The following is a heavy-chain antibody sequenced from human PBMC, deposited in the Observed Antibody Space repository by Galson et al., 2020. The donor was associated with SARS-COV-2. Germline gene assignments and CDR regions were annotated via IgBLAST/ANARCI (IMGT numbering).Heavy chain of an antibody. J-gene: IGHJ4*02. Sequence: TGGSLRLSCAASGFIFSDYYMSWVRKPPGKGLEWVSCISSSGASYYSDSVKGRFTISRDISKNTLYLQMNTLRVEDTAIYYCVKDHSGSHYRHDYWGQGTLVTVSS. CDR1: GFIFSDYY. V-gene: IGHV3-23*01. CDR3: VKDHSGSHYRHDY. CDR2: ISSSGAS. D-gene: IGHD1-26*01.